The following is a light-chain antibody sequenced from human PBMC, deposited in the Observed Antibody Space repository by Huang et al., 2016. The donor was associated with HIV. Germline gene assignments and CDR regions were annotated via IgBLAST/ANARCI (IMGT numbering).Light chain of an antibody. J-gene: IGKJ1*01. CDR3: MQALQTPRA. CDR2: WAS. Sequence: DIVMTQSLLFLSVRPGESASISCTSSQSLLESQIYNYLDWYRQKPGQFPQRLIDWASNRASGVAGRFSGGGSGTNFTLNISTVEPEDAAIYYCMQALQTPRAFGQGTRVEI. V-gene: IGKV2-28*01. CDR1: QSLLESQIYNY.